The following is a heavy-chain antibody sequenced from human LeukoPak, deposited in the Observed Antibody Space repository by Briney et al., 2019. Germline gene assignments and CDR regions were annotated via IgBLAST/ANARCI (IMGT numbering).Heavy chain of an antibody. CDR2: ISSSSSTI. CDR1: GFTFSSYS. CDR3: ARVREYQLLFLSDPGAFDI. J-gene: IGHJ3*02. Sequence: GGSLRLSCAASGFTFSSYSMNWVRQAPGKGLEWVSYISSSSSTIYYADSVKRRFTISRDNAKNSLYLQMNSLRAEDTAVYYCARVREYQLLFLSDPGAFDIWGQGTMVTVSS. D-gene: IGHD2-2*01. V-gene: IGHV3-48*04.